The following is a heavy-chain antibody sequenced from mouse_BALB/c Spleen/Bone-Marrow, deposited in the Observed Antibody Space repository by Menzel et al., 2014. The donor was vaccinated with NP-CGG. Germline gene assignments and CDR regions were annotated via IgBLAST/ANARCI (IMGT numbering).Heavy chain of an antibody. CDR1: GFSLTSYG. V-gene: IGHV2-9*02. Sequence: QVQLKESGPGLVAPSQSLSISCTVSGFSLTSYGVHWVRQPPGQGLEWLGVIWAGGSTNYNSALMSRLSINKDNSKSQVFLKMNSLQTDDPAICYCAREGRGYYGSSGAAMDYWGQGTTVTVSS. J-gene: IGHJ4*01. CDR3: AREGRGYYGSSGAAMDY. D-gene: IGHD1-1*01. CDR2: IWAGGST.